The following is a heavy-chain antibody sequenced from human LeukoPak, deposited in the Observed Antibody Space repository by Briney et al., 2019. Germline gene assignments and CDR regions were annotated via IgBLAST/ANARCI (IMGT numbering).Heavy chain of an antibody. CDR1: GFTFSSSG. CDR2: ISGSDART. J-gene: IGHJ6*02. CDR3: AKDRRTLTV. Sequence: PGASLSLSCAASGFTFSSSGMSWVRQAPGKGLEWVSAISGSDARTFSVDSVKGRFTISRDNSKNTLYLQMNSLRAEDTAVYYCAKDRRTLTVWGQGTTVTVSS. D-gene: IGHD3-16*01. V-gene: IGHV3-23*01.